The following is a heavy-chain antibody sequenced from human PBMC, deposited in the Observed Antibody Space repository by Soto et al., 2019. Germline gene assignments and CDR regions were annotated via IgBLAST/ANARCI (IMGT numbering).Heavy chain of an antibody. CDR2: IKQDGSEK. J-gene: IGHJ5*02. D-gene: IGHD3-3*01. CDR1: GFTFSSYW. Sequence: GGSLRLSCAASGFTFSSYWMSWVRQAPGKGLEWVANIKQDGSEKYYVDSVKGRFTISRDNAKNSLYLQMNSLRAEDTAVYYCARDLDGALLNWFGPWGQGTLVTVSS. CDR3: ARDLDGALLNWFGP. V-gene: IGHV3-7*01.